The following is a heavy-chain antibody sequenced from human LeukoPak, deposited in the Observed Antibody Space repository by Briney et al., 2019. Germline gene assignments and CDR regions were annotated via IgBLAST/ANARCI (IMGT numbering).Heavy chain of an antibody. Sequence: ASVKVSCKASGYTFTSYGISWVRQAPGQGLEWMGWISAYNGNTNYAQKLQGRVTMTTDTSTSTAYMELRSLRSDDTAVYYCARVKNPPYYDLWSGCMDVWGQGTTVTVSS. D-gene: IGHD3-3*01. CDR1: GYTFTSYG. V-gene: IGHV1-18*01. CDR3: ARVKNPPYYDLWSGCMDV. CDR2: ISAYNGNT. J-gene: IGHJ6*02.